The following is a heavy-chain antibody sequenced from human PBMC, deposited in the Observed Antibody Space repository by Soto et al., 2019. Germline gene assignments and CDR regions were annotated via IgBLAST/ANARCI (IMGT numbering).Heavy chain of an antibody. Sequence: GGSLRLSCAASGFTFSSYAMSWVRQAPGKGLEWVSAISGSGGSTYYADSVKGRFTISRDNSKNTLYLQMNSLRAEDTAVYYCAGRTNYDFYPHDYWGQGTLVTVSS. V-gene: IGHV3-23*01. D-gene: IGHD3-3*01. CDR1: GFTFSSYA. CDR2: ISGSGGST. J-gene: IGHJ4*02. CDR3: AGRTNYDFYPHDY.